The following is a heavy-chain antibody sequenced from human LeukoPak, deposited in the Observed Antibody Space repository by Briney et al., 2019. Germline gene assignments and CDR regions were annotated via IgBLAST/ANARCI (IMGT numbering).Heavy chain of an antibody. Sequence: SETLSLTCTVSGGTISSGDYYWSWIRQPPEKGREWNGNSYYSGSTYYNPSLKSRVTISVDMSKNQFSLKLSSVTAADTAMYYCASAYDRSGYLTGFDPWGQGTLVTVSS. CDR1: GGTISSGDYY. J-gene: IGHJ5*02. V-gene: IGHV4-30-4*01. CDR2: SYYSGST. D-gene: IGHD3-22*01. CDR3: ASAYDRSGYLTGFDP.